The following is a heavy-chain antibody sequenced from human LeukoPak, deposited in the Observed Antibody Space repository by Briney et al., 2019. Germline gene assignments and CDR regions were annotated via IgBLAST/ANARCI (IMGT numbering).Heavy chain of an antibody. CDR2: IHAGTGNT. Sequence: ASVKVSCKTSGYTFISYAIHWVRQAPGQRLEWMGWIHAGTGNTKYSQKFQGRVTITRDTSANTVYMELSRLRPEDTAVYYCARDITIGTTRFDPWGQGTLVTVSP. D-gene: IGHD1-1*01. J-gene: IGHJ5*02. V-gene: IGHV1-3*01. CDR3: ARDITIGTTRFDP. CDR1: GYTFISYA.